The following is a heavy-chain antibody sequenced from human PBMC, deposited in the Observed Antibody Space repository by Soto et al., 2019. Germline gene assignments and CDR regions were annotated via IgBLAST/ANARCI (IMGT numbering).Heavy chain of an antibody. J-gene: IGHJ6*02. Sequence: SETLSLTCTVSGGSITDDYWIWIRRPPGKGLEWIGYFFYNGNTNYNPSLKSRVTISVDTSKNQFSLKLSSVTAADTAVYYCARRTNYYYVMDVWGQGTTVTVSS. V-gene: IGHV4-59*01. CDR3: ARRTNYYYVMDV. CDR1: GGSITDDY. CDR2: FFYNGNT.